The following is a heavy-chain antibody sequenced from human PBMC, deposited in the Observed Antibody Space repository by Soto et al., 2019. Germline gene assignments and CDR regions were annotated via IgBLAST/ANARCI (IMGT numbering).Heavy chain of an antibody. D-gene: IGHD3-10*01. CDR1: GFTFSSYG. V-gene: IGHV3-33*01. Sequence: GGSLRLSCAASGFTFSSYGMHWVRQAPGKGLEGVSVIWYDGSNKYYADSVKGRFTISRDNSKNTLYLQMNSLRAEDKAVYYCARDITMVRGVITDKDYYYYGMDVWGQGTTVTVSS. J-gene: IGHJ6*02. CDR2: IWYDGSNK. CDR3: ARDITMVRGVITDKDYYYYGMDV.